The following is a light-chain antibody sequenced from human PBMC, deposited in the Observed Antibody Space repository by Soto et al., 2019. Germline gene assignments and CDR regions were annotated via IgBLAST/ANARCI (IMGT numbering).Light chain of an antibody. J-gene: IGKJ4*01. Sequence: EIVMTQSPATLSVSPGERATLSCRASQSVSSYLAWYQQKPGQAPRLLIYDVFYRATGIPARFRGSGSGTDFTLTISSLEPEDFAVYYCQQRGTFGGGTKVDIK. CDR3: QQRGT. CDR1: QSVSSY. CDR2: DVF. V-gene: IGKV3-11*01.